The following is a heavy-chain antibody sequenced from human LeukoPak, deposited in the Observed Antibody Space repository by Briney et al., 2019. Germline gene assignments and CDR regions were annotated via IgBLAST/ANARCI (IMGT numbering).Heavy chain of an antibody. CDR1: GFTFSSYA. J-gene: IGHJ3*02. D-gene: IGHD6-13*01. CDR2: ISDSGGST. V-gene: IGHV3-23*01. Sequence: PGGSLRLSCAASGFTFSSYAMSWLRQAPGKGLEWVSAISDSGGSTYYADSVKGRFTISRDNSKNTLYLQMNSLRAEDTAVYYCAKDNSSSWTSEGAFDIWGQGTMVTVSS. CDR3: AKDNSSSWTSEGAFDI.